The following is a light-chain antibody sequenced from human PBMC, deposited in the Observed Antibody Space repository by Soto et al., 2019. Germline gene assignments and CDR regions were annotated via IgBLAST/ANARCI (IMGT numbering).Light chain of an antibody. V-gene: IGKV1-6*01. Sequence: AIQMTHSPSSLSASVGDRVTITCPASQGITDDLGWYQQKPGKAPKLLIYAASSLQSGVPSRFSGSGSGTDFTLTISSLQPEDFATYYCLQNFNFPWTFGLGTKVDIK. CDR1: QGITDD. CDR2: AAS. CDR3: LQNFNFPWT. J-gene: IGKJ1*01.